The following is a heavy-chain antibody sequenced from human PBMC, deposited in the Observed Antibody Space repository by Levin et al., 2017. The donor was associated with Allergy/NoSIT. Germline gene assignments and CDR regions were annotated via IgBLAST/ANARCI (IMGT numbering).Heavy chain of an antibody. CDR1: GGSISNYY. CDR3: GGDRGDYYKSGSWFDP. J-gene: IGHJ5*02. Sequence: SQTLSLTCTVSGGSISNYYWTWIRQPPGKGLDWIGYIDHSGGTNYNPSLKSRVTMSVDSSKNQLSLTLSSVTAADTAVYYCGGDRGDYYKSGSWFDPWGQGALVTVSS. V-gene: IGHV4-59*01. D-gene: IGHD3-10*01. CDR2: IDHSGGT.